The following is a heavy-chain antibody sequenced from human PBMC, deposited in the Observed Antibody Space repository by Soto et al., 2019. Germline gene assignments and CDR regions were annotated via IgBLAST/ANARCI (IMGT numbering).Heavy chain of an antibody. CDR3: ARDLNGDYGVVGYFDL. J-gene: IGHJ2*01. V-gene: IGHV4-30-2*01. CDR2: IYHSGST. D-gene: IGHD4-17*01. Sequence: QLQLQESGSGLVKPSQTLSLTCAVSGGSISSGGYSWSWIRQPPGKGLEWIGYIYHSGSTYYNPSLKSRVTISVDRSKNQFSLKLSSVTAADTAVYYCARDLNGDYGVVGYFDLWGRGTLVTVSS. CDR1: GGSISSGGYS.